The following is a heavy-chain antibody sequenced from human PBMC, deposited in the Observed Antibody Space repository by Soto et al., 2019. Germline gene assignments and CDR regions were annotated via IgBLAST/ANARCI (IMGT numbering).Heavy chain of an antibody. CDR1: GATFNSYA. CDR2: IIPILGTA. D-gene: IGHD3-22*01. V-gene: IGHV1-69*12. CDR3: ASHYDSGGYYYRGLDY. Sequence: QVQLVQSGAEVKKPGSSVKVSCKASGATFNSYAISWVRRAPGQGLEWMGGIIPILGTADYAQKFQGRVTITAVESTSTAYMELSSLRSEDTAVYYCASHYDSGGYYYRGLDYWGQGTLVTVSS. J-gene: IGHJ4*02.